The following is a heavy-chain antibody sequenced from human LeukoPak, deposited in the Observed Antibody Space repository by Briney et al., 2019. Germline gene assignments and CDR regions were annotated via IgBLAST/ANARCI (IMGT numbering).Heavy chain of an antibody. CDR2: ISGSGGST. J-gene: IGHJ4*02. V-gene: IGHV3-23*01. CDR3: ARDPLAVAGIGYYFDY. Sequence: PGGSLRLSCAASGFTFSSYAMSWVRQAPGKGLEWVSAISGSGGSTYYADSVKGRFTISRDNSKNTLYLQMNSLRAEDTAVYYCARDPLAVAGIGYYFDYWGQGTLVTVSS. D-gene: IGHD6-19*01. CDR1: GFTFSSYA.